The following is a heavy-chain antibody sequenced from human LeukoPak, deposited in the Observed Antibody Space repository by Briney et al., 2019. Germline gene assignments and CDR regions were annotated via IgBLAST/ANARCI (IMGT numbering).Heavy chain of an antibody. CDR1: GFIFSSYS. CDR2: ISSSSSYI. D-gene: IGHD6-13*01. J-gene: IGHJ4*02. Sequence: TGGSLRLSCAASGFIFSSYSMNWVRQAPGKGLEWVPSISSSSSYIYYADSVKGRFTISRDNAKNSLYLQMNSLSAEDTAVYYCASDPYSSSWYVGGQGTLVTVSS. CDR3: ASDPYSSSWYV. V-gene: IGHV3-21*01.